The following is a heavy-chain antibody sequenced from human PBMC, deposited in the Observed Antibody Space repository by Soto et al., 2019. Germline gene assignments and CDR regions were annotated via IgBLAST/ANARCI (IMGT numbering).Heavy chain of an antibody. CDR1: GFDFKTYG. CDR2: IGFDGTNI. D-gene: IGHD1-20*01. CDR3: VRTACVINNCSYRGVR. J-gene: IGHJ4*02. Sequence: QGQLVESGGGVVQPGRSLRLSCVASGFDFKTYGMHWVRQAPGKGLEWVAVIGFDGTNIHYSDSVRGRFSISRDNSENPVSLQMNSLRVEVTAVYYCVRTACVINNCSYRGVRWGQGTLVTV. V-gene: IGHV3-33*01.